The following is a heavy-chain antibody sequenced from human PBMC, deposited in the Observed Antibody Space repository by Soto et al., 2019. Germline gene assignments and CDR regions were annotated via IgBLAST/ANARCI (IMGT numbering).Heavy chain of an antibody. CDR2: ITCNGSSK. CDR1: GFTFSSYA. D-gene: IGHD4-17*01. CDR3: AKGLRTTTPAFDI. V-gene: IGHV3-30-3*01. Sequence: AGSLRLSCAASGFTFSSYAMHWARQAPGKGLEWVSVITCNGSSKYYADSVKGRFTISRDNSKNRLYLQMNILRAEDTAVYYCAKGLRTTTPAFDIWGKGTMVTVSS. J-gene: IGHJ3*02.